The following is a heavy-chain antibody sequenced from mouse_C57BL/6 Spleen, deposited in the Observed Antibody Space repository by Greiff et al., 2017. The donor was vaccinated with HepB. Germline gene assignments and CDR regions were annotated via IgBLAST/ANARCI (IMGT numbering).Heavy chain of an antibody. D-gene: IGHD2-14*01. J-gene: IGHJ4*01. CDR3: ARVDYRDAMDY. V-gene: IGHV5-16*01. CDR1: GFTFSDYY. Sequence: EVKVVESEGGLVQPGSSMKLSCTASGFTFSDYYMAWVRQVPEKGLEWVANINYDGSSTYYLDSLKSRFIISRDNAKNILYLQMSSLKSEDTATYYCARVDYRDAMDYWGQGTSVTVSS. CDR2: INYDGSST.